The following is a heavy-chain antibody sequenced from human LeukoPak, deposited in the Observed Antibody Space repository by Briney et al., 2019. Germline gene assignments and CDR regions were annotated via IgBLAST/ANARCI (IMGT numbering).Heavy chain of an antibody. CDR2: TRNKANSYTT. J-gene: IGHJ6*02. CDR3: AREAGIAAAGTPDYYYYGMDV. Sequence: PGGSLRLSCAASGFTFSDHYMDWVRQAPGKGLEWVGRTRNKANSYTTEYAASVKGRFTISRDDSKNSLYLQMNSLKTADTAVYYCAREAGIAAAGTPDYYYYGMDVWGQGTTVTVSS. D-gene: IGHD6-13*01. V-gene: IGHV3-72*01. CDR1: GFTFSDHY.